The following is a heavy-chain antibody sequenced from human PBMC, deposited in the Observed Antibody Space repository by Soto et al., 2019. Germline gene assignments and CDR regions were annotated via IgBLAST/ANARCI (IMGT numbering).Heavy chain of an antibody. CDR2: ISYDGSNK. D-gene: IGHD4-4*01. J-gene: IGHJ3*02. V-gene: IGHV3-30*04. CDR3: ARRLQYDDAFDI. CDR1: GFTFSSYA. Sequence: GGSLRLSCAASGFTFSSYAMHWVRQAPGKGLEWVAVISYDGSNKYYADSVKGRFTISRDNSKNTLYLQMNSLRAEDTAVYYCARRLQYDDAFDIWGPGTMVTVSS.